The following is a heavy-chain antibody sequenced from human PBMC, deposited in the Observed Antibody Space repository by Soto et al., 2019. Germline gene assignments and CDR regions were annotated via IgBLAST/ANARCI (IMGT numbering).Heavy chain of an antibody. CDR2: INHSGIN. Sequence: QVQLQQWGAGLLKPSETLSLTCTVSGGSFSGYFWTWIRQPPGKGLEWLAEINHSGINNYNPSVESRVSIAVDTSKNQFSLRLYSVTAADTAVYYCVRGPYNYNSRYFDYWGQGTLVTVSS. V-gene: IGHV4-34*01. CDR3: VRGPYNYNSRYFDY. CDR1: GGSFSGYF. J-gene: IGHJ4*02. D-gene: IGHD1-1*01.